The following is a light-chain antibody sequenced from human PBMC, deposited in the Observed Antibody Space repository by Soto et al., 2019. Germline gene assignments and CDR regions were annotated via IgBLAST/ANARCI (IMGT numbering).Light chain of an antibody. J-gene: IGLJ3*02. V-gene: IGLV1-40*01. CDR3: QSYDSSLSGSWV. CDR2: GNT. Sequence: QSVLTQPPSVSGAPGQRVTISCTGSSSNLGAGYDVHWYQHLPGTAPKLLIYGNTNRPSGVPDRFSGSKSGTSASLAITGLQTEDGADYYCQSYDSSLSGSWVFGGGTKLTVL. CDR1: SSNLGAGYD.